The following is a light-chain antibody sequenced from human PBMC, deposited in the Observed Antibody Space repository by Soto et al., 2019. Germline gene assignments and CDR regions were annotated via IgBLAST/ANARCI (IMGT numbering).Light chain of an antibody. V-gene: IGKV1-39*01. Sequence: DIQMTQSLSSLSASVGDRISITCRGSQSVSSYLNWYQQKPGKAPRLLIYAASHLQTVVPSRFRGTGSATHFTLTISSLQPEDFATYYCQQSYRAVTFGQGTRLENK. CDR1: QSVSSY. CDR3: QQSYRAVT. J-gene: IGKJ5*01. CDR2: AAS.